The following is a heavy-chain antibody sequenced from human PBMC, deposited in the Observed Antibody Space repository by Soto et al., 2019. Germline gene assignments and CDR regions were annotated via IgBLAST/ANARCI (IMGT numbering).Heavy chain of an antibody. CDR3: ARDHSPYRSSWYRPANYYYYGMDV. V-gene: IGHV1-18*01. J-gene: IGHJ6*02. CDR1: GYTFTSYG. D-gene: IGHD6-13*01. Sequence: GASVKVSCKASGYTFTSYGISWGRQAPGQGLEGMGWISAYNGNTNYAQKLQGRVTMTTDTSTSTACMELRSLRSDDTAVYYCARDHSPYRSSWYRPANYYYYGMDVWGQGTTVTVSS. CDR2: ISAYNGNT.